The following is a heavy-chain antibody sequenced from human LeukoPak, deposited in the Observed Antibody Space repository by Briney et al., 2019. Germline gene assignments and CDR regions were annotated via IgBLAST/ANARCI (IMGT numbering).Heavy chain of an antibody. CDR2: INPKSGGA. CDR3: ARDRPASSWYIPNWFDP. J-gene: IGHJ5*02. CDR1: GYTFTGYY. V-gene: IGHV1-2*02. Sequence: ASVKVSCKASGYTFTGYYMHWVRQAPGQGLECMGWINPKSGGANYAQKLQGRVAMTRDTSITTAYLELSRLRSDDSAVYYCARDRPASSWYIPNWFDPWGQGTLVTVSS. D-gene: IGHD6-13*01.